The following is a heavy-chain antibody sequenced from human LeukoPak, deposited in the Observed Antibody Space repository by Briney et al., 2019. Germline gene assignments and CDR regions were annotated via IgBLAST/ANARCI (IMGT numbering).Heavy chain of an antibody. V-gene: IGHV1-69*01. D-gene: IGHD3-10*01. CDR1: VCTFSSYA. CDR2: IIPIFGTA. CDR3: ARYYGSGSYFDY. J-gene: IGHJ4*02. Sequence: GSSVKVSCKASVCTFSSYAISWVRQAPGQGLEWMGGIIPIFGTANYAQKFQGRVTITADESTSTAYMELSSLRSEDTAMYYCARYYGSGSYFDYWGQGTLVTVSS.